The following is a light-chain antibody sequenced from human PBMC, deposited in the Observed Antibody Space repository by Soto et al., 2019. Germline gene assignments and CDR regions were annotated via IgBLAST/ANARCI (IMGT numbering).Light chain of an antibody. CDR1: NSDVGDYNY. V-gene: IGLV2-14*01. J-gene: IGLJ1*01. CDR2: EVS. Sequence: QSALTQPASVSGSPGQSITISCTGTNSDVGDYNYVSWYQQHPGKAPKLIIYEVSNRPSGISDRFSASKSGNTASLTISGLQAEDEADYYCSSYSISTAYLFGTGTKLTVL. CDR3: SSYSISTAYL.